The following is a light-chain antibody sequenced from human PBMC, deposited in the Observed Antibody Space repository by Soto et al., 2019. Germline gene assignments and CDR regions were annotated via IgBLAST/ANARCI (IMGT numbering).Light chain of an antibody. CDR3: SSATDSLTRIV. Sequence: QSVLTQPASVSGSPGQSITISCTGTIRDVGGYRYVSWYQKHPDKAPKVLIYEVTIRPSGVSSRFSGSKSGNTASLTISGLEAEDEADYYCSSATDSLTRIVFGSGTKLTVL. J-gene: IGLJ1*01. CDR1: IRDVGGYRY. CDR2: EVT. V-gene: IGLV2-14*01.